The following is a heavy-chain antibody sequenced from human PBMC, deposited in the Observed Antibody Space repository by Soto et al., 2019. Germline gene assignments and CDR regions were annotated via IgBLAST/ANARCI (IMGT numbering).Heavy chain of an antibody. Sequence: GGSLRLSCAASGFTFSSYGMHWVRQAPGKGLEWVAVIWYDGSNKYYADSVKGRFTISRDNSKNTLYLQMNSLRAEDTAVYYCATGPGPTAFDIWGQGTMVTVSS. V-gene: IGHV3-33*01. CDR2: IWYDGSNK. CDR3: ATGPGPTAFDI. CDR1: GFTFSSYG. J-gene: IGHJ3*02.